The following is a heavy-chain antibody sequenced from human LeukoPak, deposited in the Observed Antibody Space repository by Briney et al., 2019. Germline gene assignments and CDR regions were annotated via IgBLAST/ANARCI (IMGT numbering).Heavy chain of an antibody. D-gene: IGHD3-10*01. J-gene: IGHJ6*03. Sequence: GGSLRLSCAASGFTFSSYEMHWVRQAPGKGLEWVSYISSSDSTIYYADSVKGRFTISRDNAKNSLYLQMNSLRAEDTAVYYCAKDGGLLWFGELPRTFYYMDVWGKGTTVTVSS. V-gene: IGHV3-48*03. CDR2: ISSSDSTI. CDR1: GFTFSSYE. CDR3: AKDGGLLWFGELPRTFYYMDV.